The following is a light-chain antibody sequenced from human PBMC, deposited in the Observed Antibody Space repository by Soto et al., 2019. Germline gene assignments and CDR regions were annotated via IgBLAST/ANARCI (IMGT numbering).Light chain of an antibody. CDR3: QSYDNSLSGWV. Sequence: QAVVTQPPSVSGAPGQRVTISCTGTSSNIGATYDVHWYQHLPGTAPKLLIYGNTNRPSGVPDRFSGSKSGTSASLAITGLQAEDEADYYCQSYDNSLSGWVFGGGTKVTVL. CDR2: GNT. V-gene: IGLV1-40*01. J-gene: IGLJ3*02. CDR1: SSNIGATYD.